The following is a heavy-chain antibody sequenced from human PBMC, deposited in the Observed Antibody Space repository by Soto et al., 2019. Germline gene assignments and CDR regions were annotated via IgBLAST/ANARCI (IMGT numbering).Heavy chain of an antibody. J-gene: IGHJ4*02. CDR3: AKDRTVAARNFDY. V-gene: IGHV3-23*01. CDR2: ISTSIDAT. CDR1: GFAFSNYA. Sequence: QSGGSLRLSCAASGFAFSNYAMHWVRRAPGKGLEWVSSISTSIDATYYADSVKGRFTISRDDSKNTLYLQMNSLRAEDSAVYYCAKDRTVAARNFDYWGQGTQVTVSS. D-gene: IGHD6-6*01.